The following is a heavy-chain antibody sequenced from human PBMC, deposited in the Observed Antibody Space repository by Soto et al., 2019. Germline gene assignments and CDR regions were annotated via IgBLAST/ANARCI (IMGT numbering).Heavy chain of an antibody. CDR3: AKEGGSYYYYGMDV. Sequence: GGSLRLSCAASGFPFSSYAMSWVRQAPGKGLEWVSAISGSGGSTYYADSVKGRFTISRDNSKNTLYLQMNSLRAEDTAVYYRAKEGGSYYYYGMDVWGQGTTVTVSS. CDR1: GFPFSSYA. D-gene: IGHD1-26*01. CDR2: ISGSGGST. V-gene: IGHV3-23*01. J-gene: IGHJ6*02.